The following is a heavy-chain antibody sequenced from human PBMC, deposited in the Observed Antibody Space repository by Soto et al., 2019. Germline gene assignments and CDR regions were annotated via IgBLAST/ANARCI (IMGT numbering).Heavy chain of an antibody. Sequence: SETLSLTCTVSGDSLSRGTYSWSWIRQSPGKGLEWIGYIYYSGSTKYNPSLKSRVTILVDTSKNQFSLTLTSVTAADTAVYYCARVPGGPNWFDPWGQGTLVTV. CDR2: IYYSGST. CDR1: GDSLSRGTYS. CDR3: ARVPGGPNWFDP. J-gene: IGHJ5*02. V-gene: IGHV4-61*01.